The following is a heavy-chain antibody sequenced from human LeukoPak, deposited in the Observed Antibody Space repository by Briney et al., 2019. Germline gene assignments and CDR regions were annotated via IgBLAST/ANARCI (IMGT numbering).Heavy chain of an antibody. CDR1: GFTFDDYG. Sequence: YPGGSLRLSCAASGFTFDDYGMTWVRQAPGKGLEWIGEINHSGSTNYNPSLKSRVTISIDTSMNQFSLKLSSVTAADTAVYYCARDQTSKGDAFDIWGQGTMVTVSS. CDR2: INHSGST. V-gene: IGHV4-34*01. CDR3: ARDQTSKGDAFDI. J-gene: IGHJ3*02.